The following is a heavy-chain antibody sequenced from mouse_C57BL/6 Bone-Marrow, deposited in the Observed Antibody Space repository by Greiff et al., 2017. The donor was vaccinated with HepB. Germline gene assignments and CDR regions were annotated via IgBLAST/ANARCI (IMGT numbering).Heavy chain of an antibody. CDR3: ARRASLRSWFAD. CDR1: GYTFTSYC. V-gene: IGHV1-50*01. J-gene: IGHJ3*01. CDR2: IDPSDSYI. D-gene: IGHD1-1*01. Sequence: QVQLQQPGAEFVKPGASVKLSCKASGYTFTSYCMQWVKQRPGQGLEWIGEIDPSDSYINYNQKFKGKATLTVDTSSSTAYMQLSSLTSEDSAVYYCARRASLRSWFADWGQGTLVTVSA.